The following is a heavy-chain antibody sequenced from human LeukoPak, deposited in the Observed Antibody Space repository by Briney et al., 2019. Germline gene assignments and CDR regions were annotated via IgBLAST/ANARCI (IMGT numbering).Heavy chain of an antibody. CDR2: VSSSGSTI. CDR3: ARDRGSGYYFYFDY. Sequence: GGSLRLSCAASGFTFSSYEMNWVRQAPGKGLEWVSYVSSSGSTIYYADSVKGRFTISRDNAKNSLYLQMNSLRAEDTAVYYCARDRGSGYYFYFDYWGQGTLVTVSS. J-gene: IGHJ4*02. V-gene: IGHV3-48*03. CDR1: GFTFSSYE. D-gene: IGHD3-22*01.